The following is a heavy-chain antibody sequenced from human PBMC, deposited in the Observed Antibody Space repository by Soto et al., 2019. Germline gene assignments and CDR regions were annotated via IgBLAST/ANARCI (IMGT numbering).Heavy chain of an antibody. CDR1: GFTFSDHY. Sequence: EVPLVESGGDLVQPGGSLRLSFAASGFTFSDHYMDWVRQAPGKGLEWVGRTRNKANSYTTEYAASVKGRFTISRDDSKNSLYLQMNSLKTEDTAVYYCARVLTSSGGYYFDYWGQGTLVTVSS. V-gene: IGHV3-72*01. J-gene: IGHJ4*02. CDR2: TRNKANSYTT. D-gene: IGHD3-16*01. CDR3: ARVLTSSGGYYFDY.